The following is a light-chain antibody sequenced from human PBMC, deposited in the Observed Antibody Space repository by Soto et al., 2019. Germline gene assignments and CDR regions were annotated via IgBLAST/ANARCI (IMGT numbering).Light chain of an antibody. J-gene: IGLJ2*01. CDR3: QVWDSSSDHVI. Sequence: SYELTQPPSVSVAPGKTARITCGGNNIGSQSVHWYQQQPGQAPVMVIYYDRDRPSGIAERFSGSKSENMATLTISRVEAGYEADYYCQVWDSSSDHVIFGGGTKLTVL. CDR2: YDR. CDR1: NIGSQS. V-gene: IGLV3-21*01.